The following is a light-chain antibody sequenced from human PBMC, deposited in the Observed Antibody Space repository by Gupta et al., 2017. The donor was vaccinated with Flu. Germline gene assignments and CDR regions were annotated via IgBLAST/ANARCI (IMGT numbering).Light chain of an antibody. CDR1: QAITND. J-gene: IGKJ1*01. Sequence: SSLSACVGDRVTSTGRASQAITNDFAWCQQKPRRSPRLLIYAASTVQSGVPSRFSGSGTGTDFPLTISSMTPEDVATECCEKCEAAPPTFGQGTELEI. V-gene: IGKV1-27*01. CDR3: EKCEAAPPT. CDR2: AAS.